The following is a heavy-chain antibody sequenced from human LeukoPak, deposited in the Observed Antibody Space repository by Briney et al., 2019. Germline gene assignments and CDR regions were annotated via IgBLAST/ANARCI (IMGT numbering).Heavy chain of an antibody. D-gene: IGHD3-10*02. CDR3: AKELDTMFFDY. Sequence: GGSLRLSCATSGFNFDRYTIHWLRQGPGKGLEWVSLAGWAGGTTYYSDSVRGRFTISRDSGKNSVYLQMNSLTTDDTAFYFCAKELDTMFFDYWGQGALVTVSS. J-gene: IGHJ4*02. CDR1: GFNFDRYT. V-gene: IGHV3-43*01. CDR2: AGWAGGTT.